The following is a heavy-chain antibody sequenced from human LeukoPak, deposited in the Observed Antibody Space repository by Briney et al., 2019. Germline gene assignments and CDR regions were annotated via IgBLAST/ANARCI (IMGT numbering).Heavy chain of an antibody. J-gene: IGHJ4*02. Sequence: SGTLSLTCAVSGGSLSSSNWWTWVRQPPGKGLEWIGEISPSGSTNYSPSLKSRVTLSVDKSRNQFSLKLTSVTAADTAVYFCASCLSATNYFTTVDYWGQGTLVTVSS. CDR1: GGSLSSSNW. CDR2: ISPSGST. D-gene: IGHD2/OR15-2a*01. V-gene: IGHV4-4*02. CDR3: ASCLSATNYFTTVDY.